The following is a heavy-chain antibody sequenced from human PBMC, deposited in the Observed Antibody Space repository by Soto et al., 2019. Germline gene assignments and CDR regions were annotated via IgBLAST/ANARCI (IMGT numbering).Heavy chain of an antibody. V-gene: IGHV1-46*01. J-gene: IGHJ6*02. Sequence: GASVKVSCKASGYTFTSYYMHWVRQAPGQGLEWMGIINPSGGSTSYAQKFQGRVTMTRNTSISTAYMELSSLRSEDTAVYYCARGFPVYDFWSGLDGMDVWGQGTTVTVSS. CDR2: INPSGGST. CDR1: GYTFTSYY. CDR3: ARGFPVYDFWSGLDGMDV. D-gene: IGHD3-3*01.